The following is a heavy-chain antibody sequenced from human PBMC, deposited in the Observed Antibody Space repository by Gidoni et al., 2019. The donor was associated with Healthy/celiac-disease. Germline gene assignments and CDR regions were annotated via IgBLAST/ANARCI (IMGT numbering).Heavy chain of an antibody. CDR2: IKSKTDGGTT. Sequence: EVQLVESGGGLVKPGGSLRLSCAASGFTFSNAWMSWVRQAPGKGLEWVGRIKSKTDGGTTDYAAPVKGRFTISRDDSKNTLYLQMNSLKTEDTAVYYCTLTGVTHYYYYGMDVWGQGTTVTVSS. J-gene: IGHJ6*02. D-gene: IGHD2-21*02. CDR1: GFTFSNAW. CDR3: TLTGVTHYYYYGMDV. V-gene: IGHV3-15*01.